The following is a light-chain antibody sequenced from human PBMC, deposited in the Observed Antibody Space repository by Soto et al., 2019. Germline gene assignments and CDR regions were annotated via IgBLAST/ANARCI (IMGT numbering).Light chain of an antibody. Sequence: DLQMTQSPSSLSASVGDRVTITSRASQSTSNYLTCCQQKPGKVPKRLIYAVSTLQSGVPSRFSGSGSGTEFTLTISSLQPEDFATYYCLQHNSYPLTFGGGTKVDNK. V-gene: IGKV1-17*01. J-gene: IGKJ4*01. CDR2: AVS. CDR1: QSTSNY. CDR3: LQHNSYPLT.